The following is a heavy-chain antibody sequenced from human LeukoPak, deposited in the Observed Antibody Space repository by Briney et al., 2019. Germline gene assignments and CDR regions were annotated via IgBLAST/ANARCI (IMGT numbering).Heavy chain of an antibody. D-gene: IGHD4-17*01. Sequence: GGSLRLSCAASGFTFSSYWMSWVRQAPGQGLEWVANIKQDGSEEYYVESVKGRFTISRDNAKNSLYLQMNSLRAEDTAVYYCERDEDYGDYVGYWGQGTLVTVSS. J-gene: IGHJ4*02. CDR3: ERDEDYGDYVGY. CDR1: GFTFSSYW. V-gene: IGHV3-7*01. CDR2: IKQDGSEE.